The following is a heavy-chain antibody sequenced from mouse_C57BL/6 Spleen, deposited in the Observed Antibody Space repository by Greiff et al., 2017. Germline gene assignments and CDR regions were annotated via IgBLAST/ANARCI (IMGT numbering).Heavy chain of an antibody. CDR1: GYTFTSYT. J-gene: IGHJ2*01. D-gene: IGHD4-1*01. CDR2: INPSSGYT. CDR3: ARESPGIYFDY. V-gene: IGHV1-4*01. Sequence: QVHVKQSGAELARPGASVKMSCKASGYTFTSYTMHWVKQRPGQGLEWIGYINPSSGYTKYNQKFKDKATLTADKSSSTAYMQLSSLTSEDSAVYYCARESPGIYFDYWGQGTTLTVSS.